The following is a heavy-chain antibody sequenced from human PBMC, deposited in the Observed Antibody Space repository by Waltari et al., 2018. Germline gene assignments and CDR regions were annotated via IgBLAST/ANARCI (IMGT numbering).Heavy chain of an antibody. D-gene: IGHD3-22*01. CDR2: RHHSGSA. V-gene: IGHV4-34*01. J-gene: IGHJ4*02. CDR3: AREGDDNSDYFRYYFDY. Sequence: IRQAPGKGLEWIGERHHSGSANYNPSLESRLSISVDTANNQFSLRLSFVTAADTAMYYCAREGDDNSDYFRYYFDYWGQGTLVTVSS.